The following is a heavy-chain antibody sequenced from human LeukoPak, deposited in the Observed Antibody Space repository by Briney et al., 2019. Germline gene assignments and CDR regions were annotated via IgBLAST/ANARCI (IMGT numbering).Heavy chain of an antibody. CDR1: GYTFTSYG. V-gene: IGHV1-18*01. CDR2: ISAYNWNT. CDR3: AREFSGVSSSSADYYYYMDV. D-gene: IGHD6-6*01. J-gene: IGHJ6*03. Sequence: GASVKVSFKASGYTFTSYGISWVRQAPGQGLEWMGGISAYNWNTNYAQKLQGRVTMTTDTSTSTAYMELRSMRSDDTAVYYCAREFSGVSSSSADYYYYMDVWGKGTTVTVSS.